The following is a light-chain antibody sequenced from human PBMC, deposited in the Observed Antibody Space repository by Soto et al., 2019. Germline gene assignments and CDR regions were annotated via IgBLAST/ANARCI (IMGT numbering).Light chain of an antibody. CDR2: NAS. CDR1: HSVSSD. J-gene: IGKJ1*01. V-gene: IGKV3-11*01. Sequence: EIVLTQSPGTLSLSPGERATLSCRASHSVSSDLAWYQQKPGQPPRLLVCNASNRATGIPARFSGSGSGTAFTLTISSLEPDDFAVYYCQQRSNWLWTFGQGTKVEIK. CDR3: QQRSNWLWT.